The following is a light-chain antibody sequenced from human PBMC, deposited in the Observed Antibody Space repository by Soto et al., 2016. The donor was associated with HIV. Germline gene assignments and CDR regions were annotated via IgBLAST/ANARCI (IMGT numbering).Light chain of an antibody. CDR1: SLRNSY. J-gene: IGLJ2*01. CDR3: NSHDSTTNHVV. V-gene: IGLV3-19*01. CDR2: GKN. Sequence: SSELTQDPAVSVALGQTVRITCQGDSLRNSYANWYHQKPGQAPIPLIYGKNNRPSGIPDRFSGSSSGNIVSLTISGAQAEDEADYYCNSHDSTTNHVVFGGGTKLTVL.